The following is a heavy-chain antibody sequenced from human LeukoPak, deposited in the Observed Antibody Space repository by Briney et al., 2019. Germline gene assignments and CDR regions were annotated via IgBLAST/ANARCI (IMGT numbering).Heavy chain of an antibody. D-gene: IGHD6-19*01. J-gene: IGHJ5*02. CDR3: AKVGEASSGWYTGWFDP. Sequence: PGRSLRLSCAASGFTFSSYAMHWVRQAPGKGLEWVAVISYDGSNKYYADSVKGRFTISRDNSKNTVYLQINSLRAEDTAVYYCAKVGEASSGWYTGWFDPWGQGTLVTVSS. CDR2: ISYDGSNK. CDR1: GFTFSSYA. V-gene: IGHV3-30*04.